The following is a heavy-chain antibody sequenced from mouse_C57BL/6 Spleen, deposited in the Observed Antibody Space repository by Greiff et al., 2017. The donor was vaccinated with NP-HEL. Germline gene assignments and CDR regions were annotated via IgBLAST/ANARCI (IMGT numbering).Heavy chain of an antibody. V-gene: IGHV5-6*01. Sequence: EVHLVESGGDLVKPGGSLKLSCAASGFTFSSYGMSWVRQTPDKRLEWVATISSGGSYTYNPDSVKGRFTISRDNAKNTLYLQMSSLKSEDTAMYYCARHVDYYGSSEAMDYWGQGTSVTVSS. J-gene: IGHJ4*01. CDR1: GFTFSSYG. CDR2: ISSGGSYT. CDR3: ARHVDYYGSSEAMDY. D-gene: IGHD1-1*01.